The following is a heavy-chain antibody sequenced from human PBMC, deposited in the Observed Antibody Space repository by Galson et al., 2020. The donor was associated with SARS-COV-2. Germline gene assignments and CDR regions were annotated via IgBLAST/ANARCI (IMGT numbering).Heavy chain of an antibody. CDR2: INPNSGGT. D-gene: IGHD3-22*01. J-gene: IGHJ5*02. CDR3: ARLEPANYPEYDSSGYQHPGGWFDP. V-gene: IGHV1-2*02. Sequence: ASVKVSCKASGYTFTGYYMHWVRQAPGQGLEWMGWINPNSGGTNYAQKFQGRVTMTRDTSISTAYMELSRLRSDDTAVYYCARLEPANYPEYDSSGYQHPGGWFDPWGQGTLVTVSS. CDR1: GYTFTGYY.